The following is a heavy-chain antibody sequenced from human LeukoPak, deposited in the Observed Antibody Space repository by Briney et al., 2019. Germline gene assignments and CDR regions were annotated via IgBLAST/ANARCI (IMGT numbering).Heavy chain of an antibody. V-gene: IGHV4-34*01. J-gene: IGHJ4*02. D-gene: IGHD1-26*01. Sequence: SETLSLTCAVYGGSFSGYYGTWLRQSPGKGLEWIGEINHTGGTRYNSSLKSRITISVGTSQNHFSLRLTSVTAADTAVYYCASRFVELGPTNYWGQGTLVTVSS. CDR3: ASRFVELGPTNY. CDR2: INHTGGT. CDR1: GGSFSGYY.